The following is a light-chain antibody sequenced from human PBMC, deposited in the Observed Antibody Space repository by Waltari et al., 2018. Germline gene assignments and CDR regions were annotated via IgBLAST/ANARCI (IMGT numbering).Light chain of an antibody. V-gene: IGKV1-33*01. CDR2: AVS. Sequence: DIQMTQSPSSLSASVGDKVTITCQASQQITNFLNWYQHKPGKAPQLLIYAVSNLDTGVPSRFSGSGSGTDFTLTITNLQPDDFATYYCQQYDNLPVTFGGGTRVDI. CDR1: QQITNF. J-gene: IGKJ4*01. CDR3: QQYDNLPVT.